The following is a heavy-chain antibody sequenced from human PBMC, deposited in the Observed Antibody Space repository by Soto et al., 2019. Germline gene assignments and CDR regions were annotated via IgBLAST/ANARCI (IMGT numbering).Heavy chain of an antibody. CDR1: GFTFSSYS. J-gene: IGHJ3*02. V-gene: IGHV3-48*02. Sequence: GGSLRLSCAASGFTFSSYSMNWVRQAPGKGLEWVSYISSSSSTIYYADSVKGRFTISRDNAKNSLYLQMNSLRDEDTALYYCARLPKIMITFGGGRDDAFDIWGQGTMVTVSS. CDR2: ISSSSSTI. D-gene: IGHD3-16*01. CDR3: ARLPKIMITFGGGRDDAFDI.